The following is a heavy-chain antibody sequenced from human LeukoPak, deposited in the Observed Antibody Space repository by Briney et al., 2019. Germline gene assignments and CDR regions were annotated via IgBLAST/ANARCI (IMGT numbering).Heavy chain of an antibody. CDR2: IYTSGST. J-gene: IGHJ5*02. D-gene: IGHD3-10*01. CDR3: ARDSTYYYGSGSPDNWFDP. Sequence: SETLSLTCTVSGGSVTDYYWSWIRQSPGKGLEWIGRIYTSGSTNYNPSLKSRVTISVDTSKNQFSLKLSSVTAADTAVYYCARDSTYYYGSGSPDNWFDPWGQGTLVTVSS. CDR1: GGSVTDYY. V-gene: IGHV4-4*08.